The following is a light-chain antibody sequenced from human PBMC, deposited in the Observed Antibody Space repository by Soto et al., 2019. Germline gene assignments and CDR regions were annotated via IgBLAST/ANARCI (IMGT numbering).Light chain of an antibody. V-gene: IGLV2-14*01. CDR3: SSYTTTTRL. CDR2: EVS. CDR1: SSDIGSNNY. J-gene: IGLJ3*02. Sequence: QSALTQPVSVSGSPGQSITISCTGTSSDIGSNNYVSWFQQRPGKAPTLIIYEVSNRPSGVSNHFSGSKSGNTASLTISGLLPEDEAEYYCSSYTTTTRLFGGGTKLTVL.